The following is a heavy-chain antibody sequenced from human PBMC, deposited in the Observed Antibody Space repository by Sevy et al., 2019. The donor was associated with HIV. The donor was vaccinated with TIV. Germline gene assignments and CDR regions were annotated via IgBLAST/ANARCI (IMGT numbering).Heavy chain of an antibody. V-gene: IGHV3-48*02. Sequence: GGSLRLSCAASGFTFSSYSMNWVRQAPGKGLEWVSYISSSSSTIYYADSVKGRFTISRDNDKNSLYLQMNSLRDEDTAVYYCAREFTFGGVIVITEYGMDVWGQGTTVTVSS. CDR2: ISSSSSTI. D-gene: IGHD3-16*02. CDR3: AREFTFGGVIVITEYGMDV. CDR1: GFTFSSYS. J-gene: IGHJ6*02.